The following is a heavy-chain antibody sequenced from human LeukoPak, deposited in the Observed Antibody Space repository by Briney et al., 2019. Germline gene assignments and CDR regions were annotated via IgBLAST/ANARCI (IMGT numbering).Heavy chain of an antibody. CDR1: GYTLSGHY. Sequence: ASVKVSCKASGYTLSGHYIHWVRQAPGQGLEWMGWIKPDSGDTHYVQKFQGRVTMTRDTSITTAYMELSLRSDDTAVYYCAKFDQDWGTFDYWGQGTVVTVSS. CDR3: AKFDQDWGTFDY. J-gene: IGHJ4*02. CDR2: IKPDSGDT. D-gene: IGHD7-27*01. V-gene: IGHV1-2*02.